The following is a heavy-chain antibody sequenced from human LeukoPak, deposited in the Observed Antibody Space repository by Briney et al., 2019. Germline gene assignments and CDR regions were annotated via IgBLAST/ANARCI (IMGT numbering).Heavy chain of an antibody. D-gene: IGHD7-27*01. Sequence: GGSLRLSCAASGFTFSSYAMSWVRQAPGKGLEWVSYISSSSSTIYYADSVKGRFTISRDNAKNSLYLQMNSLRVEDTAVYYCARDGNRGLDYWGQGTLVTVSS. V-gene: IGHV3-48*01. CDR2: ISSSSSTI. J-gene: IGHJ4*02. CDR1: GFTFSSYA. CDR3: ARDGNRGLDY.